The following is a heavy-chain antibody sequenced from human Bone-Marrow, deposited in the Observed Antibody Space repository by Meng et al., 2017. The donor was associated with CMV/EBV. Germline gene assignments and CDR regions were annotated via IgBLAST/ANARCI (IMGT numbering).Heavy chain of an antibody. CDR1: GGTFSSYA. D-gene: IGHD3-10*01. CDR2: IIPIFGTA. J-gene: IGHJ6*02. V-gene: IGHV1-69*05. CDR3: ARGAGYYYYYGMDV. Sequence: SVKVSCKASGGTFSSYAISWVRQAPGQGPEWMGGIIPIFGTANYAQKFQGRVTITTDESTSTAYMELSSLRSEDTAVYYCARGAGYYYYYGMDVWGQGTTVTVSS.